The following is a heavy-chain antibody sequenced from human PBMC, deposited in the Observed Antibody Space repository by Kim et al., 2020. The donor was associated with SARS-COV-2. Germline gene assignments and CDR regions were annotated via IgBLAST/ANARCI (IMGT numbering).Heavy chain of an antibody. V-gene: IGHV4-34*01. CDR3: ARRDGTAMVGIDY. D-gene: IGHD5-18*01. CDR2: INHSGST. Sequence: SETLSLTCAVYGGSFSGYYWSWIRQPPGKGLEWIGEINHSGSTNYNPSLKSRVTISVDTSKNQFSLKLSSVTAADTAVYYCARRDGTAMVGIDYWGQGTLVTVSS. J-gene: IGHJ4*02. CDR1: GGSFSGYY.